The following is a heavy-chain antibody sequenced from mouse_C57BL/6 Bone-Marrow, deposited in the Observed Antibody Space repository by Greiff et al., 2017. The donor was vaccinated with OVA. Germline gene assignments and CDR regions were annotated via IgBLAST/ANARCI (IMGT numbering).Heavy chain of an antibody. J-gene: IGHJ4*01. CDR3: ARFFPPMDY. CDR2: IHPNSGSP. CDR1: GYTFTSDW. V-gene: IGHV1-64*01. Sequence: VQLQQPGAELVKPGASVTLSCKASGYTFTSDWLRWVKQRSGQGLEWCGMIHPNSGSPNYNEQFKSKATLTVDKSSSPAYMQLSSLTTEDSAVYYCARFFPPMDYWCQGTSVTGTS.